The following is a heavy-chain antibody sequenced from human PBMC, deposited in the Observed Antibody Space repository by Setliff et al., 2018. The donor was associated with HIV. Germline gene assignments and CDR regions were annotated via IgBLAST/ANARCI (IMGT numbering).Heavy chain of an antibody. Sequence: GGSLRLSCAASGFTFSTYPMYWVRQAPGKGLEWVAVISYDGNNKYYTDSVKGRFTISRDNSKNTLYLQMNSLRAEDTAVYSCARDQFDFWSGYQFFYGMDVWGQGTTVTV. CDR3: ARDQFDFWSGYQFFYGMDV. J-gene: IGHJ6*02. V-gene: IGHV3-30*04. D-gene: IGHD3-3*01. CDR2: ISYDGNNK. CDR1: GFTFSTYP.